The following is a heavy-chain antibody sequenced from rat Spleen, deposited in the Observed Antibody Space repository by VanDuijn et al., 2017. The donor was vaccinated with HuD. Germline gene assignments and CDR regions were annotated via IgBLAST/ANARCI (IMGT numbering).Heavy chain of an antibody. D-gene: IGHD1-6*01. J-gene: IGHJ2*01. V-gene: IGHV5-31*01. CDR2: IIYDGSRT. CDR3: ARQRGIYVYYGLLPDYFDY. Sequence: EVQLVESGGGLVQPGRSLKLSCVASGFTFNNYWMSWIRQAPGKGLEWVATIIYDGSRTYYRDSVKGRFTISRDNAKSTLYLQMDSLGSEDTATYYCARQRGIYVYYGLLPDYFDYWGQGVMVTVSS. CDR1: GFTFNNYW.